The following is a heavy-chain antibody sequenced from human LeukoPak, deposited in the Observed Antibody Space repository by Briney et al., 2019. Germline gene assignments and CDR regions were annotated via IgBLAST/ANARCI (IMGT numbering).Heavy chain of an antibody. J-gene: IGHJ4*02. CDR2: IYPRDSDT. CDR3: ARLSGKEFDY. V-gene: IGHV5-51*01. CDR1: GYYFTTNW. D-gene: IGHD4-23*01. Sequence: GEALKISCKGSGYYFTTNWIGWVRQMPGKGLEWMGIIYPRDSDTRYSPSFQGQVTISADKPISTAYLQWSSLRPSDPAMYYCARLSGKEFDYWGQGTLVTVSS.